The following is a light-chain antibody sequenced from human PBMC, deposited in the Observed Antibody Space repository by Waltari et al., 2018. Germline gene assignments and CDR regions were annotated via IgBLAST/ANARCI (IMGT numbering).Light chain of an antibody. CDR2: GAS. V-gene: IGKV3-15*01. CDR1: LSVSSN. J-gene: IGKJ4*01. Sequence: ETVMTPSPATLPVSPGERAPLSCRASLSVSSNVAWYQQTTCQAPRLLIYGASTRATGIPARFSGSGSGTEFTLTISSLQSEDFAVYYCQQYNNWPPLTFDGGTKVEIK. CDR3: QQYNNWPPLT.